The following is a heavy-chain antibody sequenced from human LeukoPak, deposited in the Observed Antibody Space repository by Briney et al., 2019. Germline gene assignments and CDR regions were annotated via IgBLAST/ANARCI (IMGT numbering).Heavy chain of an antibody. CDR2: ISYDGSNK. J-gene: IGHJ4*02. V-gene: IGHV3-30*18. CDR3: AKLMGNVVVTAIGDY. CDR1: GFTFSSYG. Sequence: GGSLRLSCAASGFTFSSYGMHWVRQAPGKGLEWVAVISYDGSNKYYADSVKGRFTISRDNSKNTLYLQMNSLRAEDTAVYYCAKLMGNVVVTAIGDYWGQGTLVTVSS. D-gene: IGHD2-21*02.